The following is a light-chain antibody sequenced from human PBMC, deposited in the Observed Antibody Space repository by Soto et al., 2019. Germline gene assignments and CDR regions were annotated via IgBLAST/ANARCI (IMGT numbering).Light chain of an antibody. J-gene: IGKJ4*01. CDR3: QQRSNWLALT. V-gene: IGKV3-11*01. Sequence: EIVLTQSPATLSLSPGERATLSCRASQSISNNLAWYQQKPGQAPRLLIYDASNRATGIPARFSGSGSGTAFTLTISSLEPEDFAVYYCQQRSNWLALTFGGGTKVEIK. CDR2: DAS. CDR1: QSISNN.